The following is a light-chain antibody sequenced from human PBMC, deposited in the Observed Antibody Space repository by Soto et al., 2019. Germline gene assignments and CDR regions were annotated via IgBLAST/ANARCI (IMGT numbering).Light chain of an antibody. Sequence: EIVMTQSPATLSVSPGERATLSSRASQSVSSNLAWYQQIPGQAPRLLIYAASTRATGFPARFSGSGSGTEFTLTISSLQSEDFAVYYCQQYNNWPRTFGQGTKVEIK. CDR2: AAS. CDR1: QSVSSN. CDR3: QQYNNWPRT. J-gene: IGKJ1*01. V-gene: IGKV3-15*01.